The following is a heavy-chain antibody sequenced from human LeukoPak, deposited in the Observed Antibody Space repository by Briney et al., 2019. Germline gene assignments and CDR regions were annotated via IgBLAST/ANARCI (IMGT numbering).Heavy chain of an antibody. CDR1: GGSISSYY. D-gene: IGHD3-22*01. V-gene: IGHV4-59*01. J-gene: IGHJ3*02. CDR2: IYYSGST. CDR3: ARGGYYDSSGYYYESAFDI. Sequence: SETLSLTCTVSGGSISSYYWSWIRQPPGTGLEWIGYIYYSGSTNYNPSLKSRVTISVDTSKNQFSLKLSSVTAADTAVYYCARGGYYDSSGYYYESAFDIWGQGTMVTVSS.